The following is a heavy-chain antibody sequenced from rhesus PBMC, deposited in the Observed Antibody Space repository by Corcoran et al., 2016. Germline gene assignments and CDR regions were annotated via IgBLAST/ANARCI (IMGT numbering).Heavy chain of an antibody. CDR3: TRSAAASFYGLDS. Sequence: DVQLVESGGGLVEPGGSLRLSCVASGFTFSSYELHWVRQAPGKGLEWVSVISESGGAIYYADSGKGRFTISRDNAKNSLFLQRNSLRAEDTAVYYCTRSAAASFYGLDSWGQGVVVTVSS. CDR2: ISESGGAI. CDR1: GFTFSSYE. V-gene: IGHV3-100*02. D-gene: IGHD6-25*01. J-gene: IGHJ6*01.